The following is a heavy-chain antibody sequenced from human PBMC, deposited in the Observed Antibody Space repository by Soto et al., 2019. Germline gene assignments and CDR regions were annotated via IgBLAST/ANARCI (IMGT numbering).Heavy chain of an antibody. CDR2: ISGSGATT. CDR3: AKEQLERHFGFDY. CDR1: GFTFSSYA. D-gene: IGHD1-1*01. V-gene: IGHV3-23*01. J-gene: IGHJ4*02. Sequence: PGGSLRLSCAASGFTFSSYAMTWVRQAPGKGLEWVSGISGSGATTSYADSVKGRFTISRDNSKNTLYLQMTSLKAEDTAIYFCAKEQLERHFGFDYWGRGSLVTVSS.